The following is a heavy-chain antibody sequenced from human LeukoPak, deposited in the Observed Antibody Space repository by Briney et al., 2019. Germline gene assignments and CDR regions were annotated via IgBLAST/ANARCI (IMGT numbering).Heavy chain of an antibody. CDR2: ISGSGGST. V-gene: IGHV3-23*01. Sequence: PGGSLRLSCAASGFSFSSSWMHWVRQAPGKGLEWVSAISGSGGSTYYADSVKGRFTISRDNSKNTLYLQMNSLRAEDTAVYYCAKGGYSNGRYYYYYMDVWGEGTTVTVSS. J-gene: IGHJ6*03. CDR1: GFSFSSSW. D-gene: IGHD5-18*01. CDR3: AKGGYSNGRYYYYYMDV.